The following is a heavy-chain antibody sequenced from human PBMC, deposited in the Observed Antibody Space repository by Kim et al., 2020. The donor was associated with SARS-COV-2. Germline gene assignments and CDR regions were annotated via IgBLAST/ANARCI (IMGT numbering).Heavy chain of an antibody. J-gene: IGHJ4*02. CDR3: ARDGSGSYSYFDY. Sequence: YSADSVKGRFTISRDNSKNTLYLQMNSLRAEDTAVYYCARDGSGSYSYFDYWGQGTLVTVSS. D-gene: IGHD3-10*01. V-gene: IGHV3-30*01.